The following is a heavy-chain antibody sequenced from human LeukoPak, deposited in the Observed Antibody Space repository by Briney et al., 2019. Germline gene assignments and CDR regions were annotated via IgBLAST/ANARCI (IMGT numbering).Heavy chain of an antibody. CDR2: ISSSGTYK. CDR1: GFTFSSYS. D-gene: IGHD6-19*01. J-gene: IGHJ4*02. CDR3: AKGKDSVAGATNDY. V-gene: IGHV3-21*01. Sequence: GGSLRLSCAVSGFTFSSYSMSWVRQAPGKGLEWVSSISSSGTYKYYADSVKGRFTIARDNAKNSLYLQMNSLRAEDTAVYYCAKGKDSVAGATNDYWGQGTLVTVSS.